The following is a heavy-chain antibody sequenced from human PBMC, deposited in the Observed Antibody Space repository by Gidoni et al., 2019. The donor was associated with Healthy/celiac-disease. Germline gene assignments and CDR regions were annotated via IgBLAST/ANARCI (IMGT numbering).Heavy chain of an antibody. D-gene: IGHD3-10*01. CDR2: IYYSGST. CDR1: GGSISISSYY. V-gene: IGHV4-39*01. CDR3: ARWVHYYGSRLFDY. Sequence: QLQLQESGPGLVKPSATLSLPCTVSGGSISISSYYWGWIRQPPGKGLEWIGSIYYSGSTYYNPSLKSRVTISVDTSKNQFSLKLSSVTAADTAVYYCARWVHYYGSRLFDYWGQGTLVTVSS. J-gene: IGHJ4*02.